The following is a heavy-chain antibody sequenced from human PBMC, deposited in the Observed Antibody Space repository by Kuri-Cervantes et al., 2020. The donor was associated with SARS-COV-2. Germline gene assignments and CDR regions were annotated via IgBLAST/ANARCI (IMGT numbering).Heavy chain of an antibody. D-gene: IGHD3-22*01. CDR1: GGSISSYY. CDR3: SRAQDYYDSSGSITLFDY. Sequence: GSLCLSCTVSGGSISSYYWSWIRQPAGKGLEWIGRIYTSGSTNYNPSHKSQVTMSVDTSKNQFSLKWSSVTAADTAVYYFSRAQDYYDSSGSITLFDYWGQGTLVTVSS. CDR2: IYTSGST. V-gene: IGHV4-4*07. J-gene: IGHJ4*02.